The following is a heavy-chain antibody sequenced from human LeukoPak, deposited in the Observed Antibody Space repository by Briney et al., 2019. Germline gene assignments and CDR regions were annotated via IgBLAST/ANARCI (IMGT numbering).Heavy chain of an antibody. D-gene: IGHD3-3*01. CDR2: ISAYNGNT. V-gene: IGHV1-18*01. Sequence: PGASVKVSCKASGYTFTSYGISWVRQAPGQGLEWMGWISAYNGNTNYAQKLQGRVTMTTDTSTSTAYMELRSLRSDDTAVYYCARDGRNGGIFGVAFDYWGQGTLVTVSS. J-gene: IGHJ4*02. CDR3: ARDGRNGGIFGVAFDY. CDR1: GYTFTSYG.